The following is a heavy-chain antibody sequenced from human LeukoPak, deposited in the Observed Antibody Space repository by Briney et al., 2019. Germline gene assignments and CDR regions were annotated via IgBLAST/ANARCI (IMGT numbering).Heavy chain of an antibody. J-gene: IGHJ4*02. CDR2: IDPSDSYT. D-gene: IGHD3-10*01. Sequence: GESLKISCKGSGYRFTNYWISWVRQMPGKGLEWMGRIDPSDSYTNYSPSFQGHVTISADKSISTAYLQWSSLKASDTAMYYCARQGYGSGSYFDYWGQGTLVTVSS. CDR3: ARQGYGSGSYFDY. CDR1: GYRFTNYW. V-gene: IGHV5-10-1*01.